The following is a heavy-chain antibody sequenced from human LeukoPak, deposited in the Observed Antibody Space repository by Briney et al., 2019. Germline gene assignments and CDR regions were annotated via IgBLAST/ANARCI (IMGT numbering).Heavy chain of an antibody. D-gene: IGHD6-13*01. Sequence: SEILSLTCAVYGGSFSRYYWSWIRQPPGKGLEWIGEINHSGSTNYNPSLKSRVTISVDTSKNQFSLKLSSVTAADTAVYYCAREIAAEPGYYFDYWGQGTLVTVSS. CDR2: INHSGST. CDR3: AREIAAEPGYYFDY. CDR1: GGSFSRYY. J-gene: IGHJ4*02. V-gene: IGHV4-34*01.